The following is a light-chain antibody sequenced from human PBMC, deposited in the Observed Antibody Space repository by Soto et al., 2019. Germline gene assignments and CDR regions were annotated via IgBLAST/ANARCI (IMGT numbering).Light chain of an antibody. J-gene: IGKJ1*01. CDR2: SAS. Sequence: EIVMTQSPATLSVSPGEGATLSCRASQSISRSLAWYQQKPGQAPRLVIYSASTRATGIPARFSGSGSGTEFTLTISGLQSEDFAVYYCQQYNNWPPWTFGQGTKVDIK. V-gene: IGKV3-15*01. CDR3: QQYNNWPPWT. CDR1: QSISRS.